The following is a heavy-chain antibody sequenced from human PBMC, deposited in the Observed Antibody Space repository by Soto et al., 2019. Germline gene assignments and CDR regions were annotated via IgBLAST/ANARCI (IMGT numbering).Heavy chain of an antibody. D-gene: IGHD2-2*01. V-gene: IGHV4-34*01. CDR1: GGSFSGYY. Sequence: PSETLSLTCAVYGGSFSGYYWTWIRQTPGKGLEWIGEIHHSVRTNYNPSLKSRVSISADTSKTQFSLNLTSVTAADTAVYYCARGECSSNYCFTRWALDIWGQGTVVTVSS. J-gene: IGHJ3*02. CDR3: ARGECSSNYCFTRWALDI. CDR2: IHHSVRT.